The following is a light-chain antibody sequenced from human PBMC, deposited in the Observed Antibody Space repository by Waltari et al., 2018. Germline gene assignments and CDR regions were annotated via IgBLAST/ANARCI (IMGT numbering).Light chain of an antibody. CDR3: QAWDRTTVV. CDR2: QHN. V-gene: IGLV3-1*01. J-gene: IGLJ2*01. CDR1: KLGNKY. Sequence: SYELTQPPSVSVSPGQTASITCSGDKLGNKYAYWYQQKPGQSPVLGIYQHNKRPSGIPERFSGSSSGNTATLTISGTQAMDEADYYCQAWDRTTVVFGGGTKLTVL.